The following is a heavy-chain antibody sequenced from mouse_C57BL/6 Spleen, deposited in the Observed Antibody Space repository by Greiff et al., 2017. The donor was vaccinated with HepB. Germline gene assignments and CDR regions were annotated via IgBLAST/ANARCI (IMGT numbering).Heavy chain of an antibody. J-gene: IGHJ3*01. Sequence: DVMLVESGGGLVQPGGSLSLSCAASGFTFTDYYMSWVRQPPGKALEWLGFIRNKANGYTTEHSASVKGRFTISRDNSQSILYLQMNALRAEDSATYYCARGRDWFAYWGQGTLVTVSA. CDR1: GFTFTDYY. CDR2: IRNKANGYTT. V-gene: IGHV7-3*01. CDR3: ARGRDWFAY.